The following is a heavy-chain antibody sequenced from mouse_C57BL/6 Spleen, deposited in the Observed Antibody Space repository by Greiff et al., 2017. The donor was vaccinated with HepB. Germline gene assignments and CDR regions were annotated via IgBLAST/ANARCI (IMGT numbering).Heavy chain of an antibody. CDR2: INPSNGGT. CDR1: GYTFTSYW. CDR3: ARGCGSSSYALCD. V-gene: IGHV1-53*01. D-gene: IGHD1-1*01. Sequence: VQLQQPGAELVKPGASVKLSCKASGYTFTSYWMHWVKQRPGQGLEWIGNINPSNGGTNYNEKFKGKATLTVDKSSSTAYMQLSSLTSEDSAVYFCARGCGSSSYALCDWGQGTSVTVSS. J-gene: IGHJ4*01.